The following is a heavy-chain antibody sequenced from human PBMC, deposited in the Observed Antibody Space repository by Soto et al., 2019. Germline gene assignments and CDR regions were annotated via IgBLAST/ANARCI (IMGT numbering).Heavy chain of an antibody. Sequence: SETLSLTCAVYGGSFSGYYWSWIRQPPGKGLEWIGEINHSGSTNYKPSLKSRVTISVDTSKNQFSLKLSSVTAADTAVYYCARERTYCSSTSCYGMSYWGQGTLVTVSS. CDR2: INHSGST. V-gene: IGHV4-34*01. CDR1: GGSFSGYY. J-gene: IGHJ4*02. CDR3: ARERTYCSSTSCYGMSY. D-gene: IGHD2-2*01.